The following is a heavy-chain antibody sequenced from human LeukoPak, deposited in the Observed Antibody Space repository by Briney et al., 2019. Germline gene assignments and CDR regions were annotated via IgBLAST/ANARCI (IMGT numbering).Heavy chain of an antibody. D-gene: IGHD4-17*01. J-gene: IGHJ4*02. CDR3: ARGGIYGDPFDY. CDR1: GGSISSSNW. Sequence: SGTLSLTCAVSGGSISSSNWWSWVRQPPGKGLEWIGEIYHSGSTNYNPSLKSRVTISVDTSKNQFSLKLSSVTAADTAVYYCARGGIYGDPFDYWGQGTLVTVSS. CDR2: IYHSGST. V-gene: IGHV4-4*02.